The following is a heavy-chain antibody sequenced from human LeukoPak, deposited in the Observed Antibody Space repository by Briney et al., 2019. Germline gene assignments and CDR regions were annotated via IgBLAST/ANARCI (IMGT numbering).Heavy chain of an antibody. V-gene: IGHV4-31*03. D-gene: IGHD3-10*01. CDR1: GGSISSGGYY. Sequence: SQTLCLTCTVSGGSISSGGYYWSWIRQHPGKGLEWIGYIYYSGSTYYNPSLKSRVTISVDTSKNQFSLKLSSVTAADTAVYYCARDSDYGSGSAFDYWGQGTLVTVSS. J-gene: IGHJ4*02. CDR3: ARDSDYGSGSAFDY. CDR2: IYYSGST.